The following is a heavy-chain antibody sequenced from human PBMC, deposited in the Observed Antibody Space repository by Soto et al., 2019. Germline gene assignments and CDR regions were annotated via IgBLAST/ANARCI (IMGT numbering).Heavy chain of an antibody. CDR3: ARTNGLDLCYCDS. CDR1: EDSIMYNGRW. Sequence: PLETLPVRWAVAEDSIMYNGRWWGWKRQPPGKGLEWIGYISYRGSTSSNPSLESRVTMSVDTSKNQFSLKVTSVTAVDTAVYYCARTNGLDLCYCDSWGPATPITVS. D-gene: IGHD2-8*01. V-gene: IGHV4-28*01. J-gene: IGHJ4*02. CDR2: ISYRGST.